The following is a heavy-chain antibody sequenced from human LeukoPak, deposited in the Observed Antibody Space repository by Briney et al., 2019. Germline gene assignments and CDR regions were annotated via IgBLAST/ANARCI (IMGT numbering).Heavy chain of an antibody. CDR3: AKFLPTHIVVANYYFDY. D-gene: IGHD2-21*01. Sequence: GGSLRLSCAASGFTFSSYAMSWVRQAPGKGLEWVAAISGSGGSTYYADSVKGRFTISRDNSKNTLYLQMNSLRAEDTAEYYCAKFLPTHIVVANYYFDYWGQGTLVTVSS. CDR2: ISGSGGST. CDR1: GFTFSSYA. J-gene: IGHJ4*02. V-gene: IGHV3-23*01.